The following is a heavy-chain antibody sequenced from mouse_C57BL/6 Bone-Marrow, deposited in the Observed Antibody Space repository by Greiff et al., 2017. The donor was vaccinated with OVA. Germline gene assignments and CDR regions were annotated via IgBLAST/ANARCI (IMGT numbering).Heavy chain of an antibody. Sequence: QVQLKQSGAELVMPGASVKLSCKASGYTFTSYWMHWVKQRPGQGLEWIGEIDPSDSYTNYNQKFKGKSTLTVDKSSSTAYMQLSSLTSDDSAVYYCAIYGNADYWGQGTTLTVSS. V-gene: IGHV1-69*01. CDR3: AIYGNADY. D-gene: IGHD2-1*01. CDR1: GYTFTSYW. J-gene: IGHJ2*01. CDR2: IDPSDSYT.